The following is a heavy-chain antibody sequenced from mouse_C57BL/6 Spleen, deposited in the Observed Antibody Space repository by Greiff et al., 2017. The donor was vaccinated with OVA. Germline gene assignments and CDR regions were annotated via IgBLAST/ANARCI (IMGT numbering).Heavy chain of an antibody. Sequence: VQLQQPGAELVMPGASVKLSCKASGYTFTSYWMPWVKQRPGQGLEWIGEIDPSDSYTNYNQKFKGKSTLTVDKSSSTAYMQLSSLTSEDSAVYYCARGDYWGQGTTLTVSS. CDR1: GYTFTSYW. J-gene: IGHJ2*01. CDR2: IDPSDSYT. V-gene: IGHV1-69*01. CDR3: ARGDY.